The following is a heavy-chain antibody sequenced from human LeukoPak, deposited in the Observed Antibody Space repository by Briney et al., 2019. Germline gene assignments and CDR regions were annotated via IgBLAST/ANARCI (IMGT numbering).Heavy chain of an antibody. CDR2: TNTNTGNP. J-gene: IGHJ5*02. CDR3: ARASGGAMTRYSSGWTWFDP. CDR1: GYTFTSYA. Sequence: ASVKVSCKASGYTFTSYAMNWVRQAPGQGLEWMGWTNTNTGNPTYAQGFTGRFVFSLDTSVSTAYLQISSLKAEDTAVYYCARASGGAMTRYSSGWTWFDPWGQGTLVTVSS. D-gene: IGHD6-19*01. V-gene: IGHV7-4-1*02.